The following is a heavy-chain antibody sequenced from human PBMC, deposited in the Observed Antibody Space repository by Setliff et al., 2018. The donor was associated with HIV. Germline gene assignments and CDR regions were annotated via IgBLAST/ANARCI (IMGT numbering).Heavy chain of an antibody. CDR2: ISASATYI. CDR3: ARDAAAPAAIEGAFDI. J-gene: IGHJ3*02. D-gene: IGHD2-2*02. Sequence: PGGSLRLSCAASGFTFSSYEMNWVRQAPGKGLEWVSYISASATYIYYADSVKGRFTISRDNAKNSLYLQLNSLRAEDTAVYYCARDAAAPAAIEGAFDIWGQGTMVTVSS. V-gene: IGHV3-48*03. CDR1: GFTFSSYE.